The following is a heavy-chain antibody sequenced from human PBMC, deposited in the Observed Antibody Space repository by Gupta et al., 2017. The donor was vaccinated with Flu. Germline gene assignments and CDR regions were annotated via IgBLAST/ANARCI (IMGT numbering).Heavy chain of an antibody. CDR3: ARGGSYYDILTGYYPYNWFDP. V-gene: IGHV4-59*01. Sequence: QVQLQESGPGLVKPSETLSLTCTVSGGSISSYYWRWIRQPPGKGLEWIGYIYYSGSTNYNPSLKSRVTISVDTSKNQFSLKLSSVTAADTAVYYCARGGSYYDILTGYYPYNWFDPWGQGTLVTVSS. J-gene: IGHJ5*02. CDR2: IYYSGST. CDR1: GGSISSYY. D-gene: IGHD3-9*01.